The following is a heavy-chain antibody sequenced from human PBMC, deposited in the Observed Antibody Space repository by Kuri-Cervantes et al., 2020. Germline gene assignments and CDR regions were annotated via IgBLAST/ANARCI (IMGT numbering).Heavy chain of an antibody. CDR2: IYSGGST. Sequence: GGSLRLSCAASGFTVSSNYMSWVRQAPGKGLEWVSVIYSGGSTYYADSVKGRFTISRDNSKNTLYLQMNSLRAEDTAVYYCARDADCSGGSCYFYYWGQGALVTVSS. D-gene: IGHD2-15*01. CDR3: ARDADCSGGSCYFYY. V-gene: IGHV3-53*01. CDR1: GFTVSSNY. J-gene: IGHJ4*02.